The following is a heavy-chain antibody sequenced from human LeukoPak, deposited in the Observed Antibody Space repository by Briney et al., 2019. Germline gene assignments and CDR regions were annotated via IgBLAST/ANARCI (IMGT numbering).Heavy chain of an antibody. V-gene: IGHV4-59*01. D-gene: IGHD5-18*01. Sequence: PSETLSLTCTVSGGSISSYYWSWIRQPPGKGLEWIGYIYYSGSTNYNPSLKSRVTISADTSKNQFSLKLSSVTAADTAVYYCARVDSDTAMVDYWGQGTLVTVSS. CDR2: IYYSGST. CDR1: GGSISSYY. CDR3: ARVDSDTAMVDY. J-gene: IGHJ4*02.